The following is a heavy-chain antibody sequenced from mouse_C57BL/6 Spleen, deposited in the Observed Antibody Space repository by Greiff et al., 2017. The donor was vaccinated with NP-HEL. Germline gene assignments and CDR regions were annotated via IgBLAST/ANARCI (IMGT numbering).Heavy chain of an antibody. CDR3: ARGGLAGSCVFDY. CDR2: IDPSDSDT. Sequence: VQLQQSGAELVMPGASVKLSCTASGFTFTGYWMHWVKQRPGQGLEWMGEIDPSDSDTNYNQKFKGKSTLTVDKSSSTAYMQLSSLTSEDAAVDYYARGGLAGSCVFDYWGQGTTLTVSS. D-gene: IGHD1-1*02. V-gene: IGHV1-69*01. CDR1: GFTFTGYW. J-gene: IGHJ2*01.